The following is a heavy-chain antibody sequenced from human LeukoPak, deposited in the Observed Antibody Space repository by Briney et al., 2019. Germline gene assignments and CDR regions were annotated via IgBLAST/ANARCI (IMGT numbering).Heavy chain of an antibody. CDR1: GFTFSSYS. D-gene: IGHD3-3*01. CDR2: ISSSSSYI. Sequence: GGSLRLSCAASGFTFSSYSMNWVRQAPGKGLEWVSSISSSSSYIYYADSVKGRFTISRDNAKNSLYLQMNSLRAVDTAVYYCARFPPGHYDFWSGFNSWFDPWGQGTLVTVSS. J-gene: IGHJ5*02. V-gene: IGHV3-21*01. CDR3: ARFPPGHYDFWSGFNSWFDP.